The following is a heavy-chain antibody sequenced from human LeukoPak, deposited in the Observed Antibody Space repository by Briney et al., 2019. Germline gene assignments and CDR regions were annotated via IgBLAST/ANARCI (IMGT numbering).Heavy chain of an antibody. CDR2: INHSGCT. CDR3: ARGRGGYDRQWLARYYFDY. Sequence: SETLSLTCAVYGGSFSGYYWSWIRQPPGKGLEWIGEINHSGCTNYNPSLKSRVTISVDTSKNQFSLKLSSVTAADTAVYYCARGRGGYDRQWLARYYFDYWGQGTLVTVSS. J-gene: IGHJ4*02. V-gene: IGHV4-34*01. D-gene: IGHD5-12*01. CDR1: GGSFSGYY.